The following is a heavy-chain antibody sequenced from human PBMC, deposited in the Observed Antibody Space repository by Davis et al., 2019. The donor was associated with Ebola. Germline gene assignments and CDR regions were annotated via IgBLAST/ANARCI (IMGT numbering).Heavy chain of an antibody. V-gene: IGHV1-8*01. D-gene: IGHD6-19*01. J-gene: IGHJ4*02. CDR1: GYTFTSHD. CDR2: MNPNSGNT. CDR3: ARRVGSSGWFKFDY. Sequence: AASVMVSCKTSGYTFTSHDINWVRQATGQGLEWMGWMNPNSGNTGYAQKFQGRVTMTRNTSISTAYVELSSLRPEDTAMYYCARRVGSSGWFKFDYWGQGALVTVSA.